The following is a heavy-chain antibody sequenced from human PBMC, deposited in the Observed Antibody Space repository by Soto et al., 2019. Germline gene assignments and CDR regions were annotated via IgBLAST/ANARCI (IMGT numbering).Heavy chain of an antibody. V-gene: IGHV4-59*12. CDR2: IYYSGST. J-gene: IGHJ4*02. CDR3: AGAYYDILTAYFDY. D-gene: IGHD3-9*01. CDR1: GGSISSYY. Sequence: PSETLSLTCTVSGGSISSYYWSWIRQPPGKGLEWIGYIYYSGSTNYNPSLKSRVTISVDTSKNQFSLKLSSVTAADTAVYYCAGAYYDILTAYFDYWGQGTLVTVSS.